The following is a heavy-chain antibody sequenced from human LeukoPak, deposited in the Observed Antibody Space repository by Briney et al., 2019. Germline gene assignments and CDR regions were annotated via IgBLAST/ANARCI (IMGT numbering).Heavy chain of an antibody. V-gene: IGHV1-69*05. CDR2: IIPIFGTA. CDR1: GGSFSSEA. Sequence: SVKVSCKAFGGSFSSEAISWVRQAPGQGLEWMGGIIPIFGTANYALKFQGRVTITTDESTSTAYMEVSSLRSEDTAVYYCGRKAGDCGGGSCYSIDYWGQGTLVTVSS. J-gene: IGHJ4*02. CDR3: GRKAGDCGGGSCYSIDY. D-gene: IGHD2-15*01.